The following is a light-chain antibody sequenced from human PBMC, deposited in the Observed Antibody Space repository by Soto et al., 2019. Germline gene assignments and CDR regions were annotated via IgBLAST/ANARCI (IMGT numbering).Light chain of an antibody. Sequence: EIELTQSPATLSLSPGETATLSCRASQNVDKFLARYQQRPGQPPRLLIFDSSNRATGVTVRFSGSGSGTVFTLTIGSLEPEDSAVYYCQQRKNWPPITFGQGTRLET. CDR3: QQRKNWPPIT. CDR1: QNVDKF. J-gene: IGKJ5*01. CDR2: DSS. V-gene: IGKV3-11*01.